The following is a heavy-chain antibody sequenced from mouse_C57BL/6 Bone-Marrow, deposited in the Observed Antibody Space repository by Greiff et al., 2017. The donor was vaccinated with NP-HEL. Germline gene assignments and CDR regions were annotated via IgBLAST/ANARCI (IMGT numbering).Heavy chain of an antibody. CDR3: ARGPFFYYGSSYWYFDV. J-gene: IGHJ1*03. CDR2: IYPGSGNT. Sequence: VQLQESGAELVRPGASVKLSCKASGYTFTDYYINWVKQRPGQGLEWIARIYPGSGNTYYNEKFKGKATLTAEKSSSTAYMQLSSLTSEDSAVYFCARGPFFYYGSSYWYFDVWGTGTTVTVSS. V-gene: IGHV1-76*01. D-gene: IGHD1-1*01. CDR1: GYTFTDYY.